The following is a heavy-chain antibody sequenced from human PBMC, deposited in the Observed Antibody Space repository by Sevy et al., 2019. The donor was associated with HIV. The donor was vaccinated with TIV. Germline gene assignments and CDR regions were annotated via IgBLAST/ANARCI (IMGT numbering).Heavy chain of an antibody. J-gene: IGHJ6*02. V-gene: IGHV3-30*02. CDR3: ARGRKTTQEWMEELDYYYGMDV. CDR2: IRYDGSNK. D-gene: IGHD1-1*01. Sequence: GGSLRLSCAASGFTFSTYDMHWVRQAPGKGLEWMAYIRYDGSNKYYGDSVRGRFTISRDNSKSTLYVQLNSLRDEDTAVYYCARGRKTTQEWMEELDYYYGMDVWGQGTSVTVSS. CDR1: GFTFSTYD.